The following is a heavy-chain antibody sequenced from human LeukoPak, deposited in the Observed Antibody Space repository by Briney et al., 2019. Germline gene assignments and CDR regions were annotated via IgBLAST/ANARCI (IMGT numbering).Heavy chain of an antibody. CDR1: GFTFRNYG. J-gene: IGHJ4*02. CDR3: ASLYNDYGDY. Sequence: GGSLRLSCAASGFTFRNYGISWVRQAPGKGLEWVSGTIGTGDSKFYADPVKGRFTISRDNSRNTLYLHMNSLRVDDTAVYYCASLYNDYGDYWGQGALVTVSS. D-gene: IGHD5-24*01. V-gene: IGHV3-23*01. CDR2: TIGTGDSK.